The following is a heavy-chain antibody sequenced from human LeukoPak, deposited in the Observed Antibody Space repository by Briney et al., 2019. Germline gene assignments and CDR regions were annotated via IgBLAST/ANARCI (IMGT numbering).Heavy chain of an antibody. J-gene: IGHJ4*02. CDR2: IYYSGST. D-gene: IGHD6-19*01. CDR1: GGSISSYY. CDR3: ARHSIVGQWLVPFDY. Sequence: PSETLSPTCTVSGGSISSYYWSWIRQPPGKGLEWIGYIYYSGSTNYNPSLKSRVTISVDTSKNQFSLKLSSVTAADTAVYYCARHSIVGQWLVPFDYWGQGTLVTVSS. V-gene: IGHV4-59*08.